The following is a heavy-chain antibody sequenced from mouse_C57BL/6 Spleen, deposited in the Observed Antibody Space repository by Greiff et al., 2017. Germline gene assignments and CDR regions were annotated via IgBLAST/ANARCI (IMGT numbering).Heavy chain of an antibody. J-gene: IGHJ3*01. Sequence: QVQLQQSGAELVKPGASVKISCKASGYAFSSYWMNWVKQRPGKGLEWIGQIYPGDGDTNYNGKFKGKATLTADKSSSTAYMQLRSLTSEDSAVYFCARGKGYGSSRSFAYWGQGTLVTVSA. D-gene: IGHD1-1*01. CDR3: ARGKGYGSSRSFAY. CDR2: IYPGDGDT. CDR1: GYAFSSYW. V-gene: IGHV1-80*01.